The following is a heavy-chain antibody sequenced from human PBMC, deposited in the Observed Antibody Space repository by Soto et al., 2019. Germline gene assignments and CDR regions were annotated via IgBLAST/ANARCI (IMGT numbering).Heavy chain of an antibody. CDR2: IKQDGSEK. D-gene: IGHD6-13*01. Sequence: GGSLRLSCAASGFTFSSYWMSWVRQAPGKGLEWVANIKQDGSEKYYVDSVKGRFTISRDNSKNTLYLQMNSLRAEDTAVYYCAYSSTPFDYWGQGTRVTVSS. CDR1: GFTFSSYW. J-gene: IGHJ4*02. CDR3: AYSSTPFDY. V-gene: IGHV3-7*03.